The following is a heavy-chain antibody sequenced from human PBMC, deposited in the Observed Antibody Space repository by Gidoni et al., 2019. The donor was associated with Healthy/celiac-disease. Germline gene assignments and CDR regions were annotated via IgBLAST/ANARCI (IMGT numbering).Heavy chain of an antibody. V-gene: IGHV3-33*01. CDR1: GFPFSSYG. CDR3: ARDSVGGFGELEPY. CDR2: IWYDGSNK. D-gene: IGHD3-10*01. Sequence: QVQLVESGGVVVQPGRSLRLSCAPSGFPFSSYGLHWVRQAPGKGLEWVAVIWYDGSNKYYADSGKGRFTISRDNSKNTLYLQMNSLRAEDTAVYYCARDSVGGFGELEPYWGQGTLVTVSS. J-gene: IGHJ4*02.